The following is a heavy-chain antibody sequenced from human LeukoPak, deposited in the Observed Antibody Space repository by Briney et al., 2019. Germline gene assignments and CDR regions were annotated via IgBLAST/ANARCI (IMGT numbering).Heavy chain of an antibody. Sequence: PSETLSLTCTVSGGSISSYYWSWIRQPPGKGLEWIGYIYYSGSTNYNPSLKSRVTISVDTSKNQFSLKLSSVTAADTAVYYCARAGGQWLVGVGNYWGQGTLVTVSS. J-gene: IGHJ4*02. CDR3: ARAGGQWLVGVGNY. CDR1: GGSISSYY. D-gene: IGHD6-19*01. V-gene: IGHV4-59*12. CDR2: IYYSGST.